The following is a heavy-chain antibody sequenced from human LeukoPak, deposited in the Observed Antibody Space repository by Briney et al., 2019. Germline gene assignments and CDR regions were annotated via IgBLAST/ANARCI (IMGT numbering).Heavy chain of an antibody. CDR1: GYTFTSYG. D-gene: IGHD3-22*01. V-gene: IGHV1-18*01. CDR2: ISAYNGNT. Sequence: ASVKVSCKASGYTFTSYGISWVRQAPGQGGEGMGWISAYNGNTNYAQKLQGRVTITTDTSTSTAYMELRSLRSDDTAVYYCARDDPNYYDSSGYPGDIDYWGQGTLVTVSS. CDR3: ARDDPNYYDSSGYPGDIDY. J-gene: IGHJ4*02.